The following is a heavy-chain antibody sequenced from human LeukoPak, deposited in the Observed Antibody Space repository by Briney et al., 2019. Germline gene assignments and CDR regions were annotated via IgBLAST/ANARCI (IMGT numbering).Heavy chain of an antibody. V-gene: IGHV3-23*01. CDR2: ISDNGSSS. J-gene: IGHJ5*02. D-gene: IGHD3-22*01. CDR1: GFTFSNYA. Sequence: GGSLRLSCAASGFTFSNYAMTWVRQAPGRGLEWVSGISDNGSSSYYADTVKGRFTNSRDNSKNTVYLQMNSLRAEGTAVYHCAKGPVRGYQAYFIDRGGQGTLVSAS. CDR3: AKGPVRGYQAYFIDR.